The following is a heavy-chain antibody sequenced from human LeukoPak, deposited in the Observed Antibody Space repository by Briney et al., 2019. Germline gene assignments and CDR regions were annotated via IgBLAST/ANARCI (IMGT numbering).Heavy chain of an antibody. CDR2: ISAYNGNT. V-gene: IGHV1-18*01. CDR1: GYTFTSYG. J-gene: IGHJ4*02. D-gene: IGHD3-22*01. CDR3: ARVPPLPYYYDSSGYYYGVFDY. Sequence: ASVKVSCKASGYTFTSYGISWVRRAPGQGLEWMGWISAYNGNTNYAQKLQGRVTMTTDTSTSTAYMELRSLRSDDTAVYYCARVPPLPYYYDSSGYYYGVFDYWGQGTLVTVSS.